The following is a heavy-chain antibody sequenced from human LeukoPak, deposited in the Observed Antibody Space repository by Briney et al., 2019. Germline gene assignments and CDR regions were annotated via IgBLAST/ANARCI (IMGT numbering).Heavy chain of an antibody. CDR2: IHTGGST. J-gene: IGHJ6*03. V-gene: IGHV3-66*02. CDR3: ARGSYGYYGSGSYYYYYYYMDV. D-gene: IGHD3-10*01. CDR1: GFTISSNY. Sequence: PGGSLRLSCAASGFTISSNYMSWVRQAPGKGLEWVSVIHTGGSTYYADSVKGRFTISRDNSKNTLYLQMNSLRVEDTAVYYCARGSYGYYGSGSYYYYYYYMDVWGKGTTVTVSS.